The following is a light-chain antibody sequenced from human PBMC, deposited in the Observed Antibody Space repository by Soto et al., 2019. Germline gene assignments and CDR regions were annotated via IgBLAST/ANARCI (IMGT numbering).Light chain of an antibody. J-gene: IGKJ2*01. Sequence: VVMTQSPLSLPVTLGQPASISCRSSQSLVYSDGHTYLNWFQQRPGQSPRRLSYKVSNRDSGVPDRFSGSGSGTDFTLKISRVEAEDVGVYYCMQGTNWPRTFGQGTKLEIK. V-gene: IGKV2-30*01. CDR1: QSLVYSDGHTY. CDR3: MQGTNWPRT. CDR2: KVS.